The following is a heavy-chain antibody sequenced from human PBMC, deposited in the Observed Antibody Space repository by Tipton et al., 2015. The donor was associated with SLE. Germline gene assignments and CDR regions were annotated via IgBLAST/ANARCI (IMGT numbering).Heavy chain of an antibody. Sequence: TLSLTCAVYGGSFSGYYWSWIRQPPGKGLEWIGEINHSGSTNYNPSFKSRVTISVDTSKNQFSLKLSSVTAADTAVYYCAREQSPVALFDHWAREPWSPSPQ. CDR2: INHSGST. J-gene: IGHJ4*02. D-gene: IGHD6-19*01. CDR1: GGSFSGYY. V-gene: IGHV4-34*01. CDR3: AREQSPVALFDH.